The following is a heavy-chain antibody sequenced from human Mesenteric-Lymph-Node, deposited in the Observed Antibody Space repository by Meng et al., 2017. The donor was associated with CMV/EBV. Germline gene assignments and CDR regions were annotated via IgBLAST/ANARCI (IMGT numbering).Heavy chain of an antibody. CDR1: TFSNAW. D-gene: IGHD3-3*01. V-gene: IGHV3-15*01. J-gene: IGHJ4*02. CDR2: IKSKTDGGTT. CDR3: TGTRFLEWLFTYYFDY. Sequence: TFSNAWMSWVSQAAGKGLKWVDRIKSKTDGGTTDNDASVKGGFTISSDDSKNTLYLQMNSLKTEDTAVYYCTGTRFLEWLFTYYFDYWGQGTLVTVSS.